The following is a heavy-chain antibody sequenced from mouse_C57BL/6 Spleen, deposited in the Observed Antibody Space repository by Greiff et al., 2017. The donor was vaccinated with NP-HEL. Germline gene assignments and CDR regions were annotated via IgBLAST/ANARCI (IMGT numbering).Heavy chain of an antibody. V-gene: IGHV1-26*01. J-gene: IGHJ4*01. CDR2: INPNNGGT. CDR1: GYTFTDYY. Sequence: EVQLQQSGPELVKPGASVKISCKASGYTFTDYYMNWVKQSHGKSLEWIGDINPNNGGTSYNQKFKGKATLTVDKSSSTAYMELRSLTSEDSAVYYCAIIYYDYDVSYYYAMDYWGQGTSVTVSS. CDR3: AIIYYDYDVSYYYAMDY. D-gene: IGHD2-4*01.